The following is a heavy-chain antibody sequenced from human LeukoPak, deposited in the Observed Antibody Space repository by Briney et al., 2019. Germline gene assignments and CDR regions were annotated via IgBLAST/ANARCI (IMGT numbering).Heavy chain of an antibody. Sequence: SETLSLTCAVYGGSFSGYYWSWIRQPPGKGLEWIGEINHSGSTNYNPSLKSRVTIPVDTSKNQFSLKLSSVTAADTAVYYCARAQGYCSSTSCYSPSKSFDYWGQGTLVTVSS. V-gene: IGHV4-34*01. D-gene: IGHD2-2*01. CDR1: GGSFSGYY. CDR3: ARAQGYCSSTSCYSPSKSFDY. CDR2: INHSGST. J-gene: IGHJ4*02.